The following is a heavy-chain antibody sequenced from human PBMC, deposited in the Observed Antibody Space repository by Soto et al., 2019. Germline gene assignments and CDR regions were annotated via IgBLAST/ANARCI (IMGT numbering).Heavy chain of an antibody. D-gene: IGHD5-18*01. Sequence: GGSLRLSCAASGFTFSRYWMNWVRQAPGKGLEWVANIKQDGTEKNYVDSVKGRFTISRDNARNSLYLQMDSLRAEDTAVYFCARGDTPMITGMDSFDIWGQGTMVTVS. V-gene: IGHV3-7*01. CDR1: GFTFSRYW. J-gene: IGHJ3*02. CDR2: IKQDGTEK. CDR3: ARGDTPMITGMDSFDI.